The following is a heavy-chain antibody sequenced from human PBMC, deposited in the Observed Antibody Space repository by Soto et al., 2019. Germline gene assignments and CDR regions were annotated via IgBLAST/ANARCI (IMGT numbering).Heavy chain of an antibody. CDR2: IVVGSGNT. Sequence: GASVKVSCKASGFTFTSSAVQWVRQARGQRLEWVGWIVVGSGNTNYAQKFQERVTITRDMSTSTAYMELSSLRSEDTAVYYCAGTYYYDSSAYYAENDAFDIWGQGTMVTVSS. J-gene: IGHJ3*02. CDR1: GFTFTSSA. D-gene: IGHD3-22*01. V-gene: IGHV1-58*01. CDR3: AGTYYYDSSAYYAENDAFDI.